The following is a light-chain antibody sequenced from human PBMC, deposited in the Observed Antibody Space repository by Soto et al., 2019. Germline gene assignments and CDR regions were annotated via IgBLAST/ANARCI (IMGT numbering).Light chain of an antibody. Sequence: DIQMTQSPSTLSASVGDRVTITCRASQTISSWLAWYQQKPGKAPSLLIYKASILEDGVPSRFRGSGSGTEFTLTISSRQPDDFASYYCQLYSPSSPSSFGQGTKLQT. CDR3: QLYSPSSPSS. V-gene: IGKV1-5*03. CDR1: QTISSW. J-gene: IGKJ2*03. CDR2: KAS.